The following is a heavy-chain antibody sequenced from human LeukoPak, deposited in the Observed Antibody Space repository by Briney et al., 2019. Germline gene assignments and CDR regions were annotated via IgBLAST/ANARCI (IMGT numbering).Heavy chain of an antibody. D-gene: IGHD3-22*01. V-gene: IGHV4-59*01. CDR3: ARGGYYDSSGYYYGGGNAFDI. CDR2: IYYSGSA. Sequence: ETLSLTCTVSGGSISSYYWSWIRQPPGKGLEWIGYIYYSGSANYNPSLKSRVTISVDTSKNQFSLKLSSVTAADTAVYYCARGGYYDSSGYYYGGGNAFDIWGQGTMVTVSS. CDR1: GGSISSYY. J-gene: IGHJ3*02.